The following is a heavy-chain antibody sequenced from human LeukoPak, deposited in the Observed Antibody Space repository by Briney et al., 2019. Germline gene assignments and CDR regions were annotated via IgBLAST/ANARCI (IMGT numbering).Heavy chain of an antibody. CDR3: ARGGRGYSYDPFDY. V-gene: IGHV3-20*04. CDR2: ISWNSGSI. D-gene: IGHD5-18*01. CDR1: GFTFSSYW. Sequence: GGSLRLSCAASGFTFSSYWMSWVRRAPGKGLEWVSGISWNSGSIAYADSVKGRFTISRDNAKNSLYLQMNSLRAEDTAVYYCARGGRGYSYDPFDYWGQGTLVTVSS. J-gene: IGHJ4*02.